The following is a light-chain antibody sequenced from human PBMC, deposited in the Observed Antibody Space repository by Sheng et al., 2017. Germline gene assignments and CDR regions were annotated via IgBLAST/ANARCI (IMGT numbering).Light chain of an antibody. CDR1: QTISTY. J-gene: IGKJ3*01. V-gene: IGKV1-39*01. CDR3: QQSYSTPLT. CDR2: AAS. Sequence: DIQMTQSPSSLSASVGDRVTITCRPSQTISTYLNWYQQKPGKAPRVLIYAASSLQSGVPSRFSGSGSGTDFTLTISNLQPEDFATYYCQQSYSTPLTFGPWTKVDIK.